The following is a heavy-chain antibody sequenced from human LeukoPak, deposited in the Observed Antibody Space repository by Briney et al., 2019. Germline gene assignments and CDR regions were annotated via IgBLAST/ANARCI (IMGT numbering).Heavy chain of an antibody. Sequence: ASVKVSCKASGYTFTGYYMHWVRQAPGQGLEWMGWINPNSGGANYAQKLQGRVTMTTDTSTSTAYMELRSLRSDDTAVYYCARDYDILTGYLDYWGQGTLVTVSS. V-gene: IGHV1-2*02. CDR3: ARDYDILTGYLDY. D-gene: IGHD3-9*01. CDR2: INPNSGGA. J-gene: IGHJ4*02. CDR1: GYTFTGYY.